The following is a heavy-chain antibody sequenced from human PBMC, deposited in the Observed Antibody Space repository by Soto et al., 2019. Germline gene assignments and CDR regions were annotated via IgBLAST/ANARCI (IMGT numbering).Heavy chain of an antibody. Sequence: QVQLVESGGGVVQPGRSLRLSCAASGFTFSSFGMHWVRQAPGKGLEWEALIPYDGSDEYYRDSVKGRFTISRDNSKNTLSLQVNRLRPEDTAVYYCAKDTAPGVSASHSEYWGQGGLVTV. J-gene: IGHJ4*02. D-gene: IGHD2-2*01. CDR1: GFTFSSFG. CDR3: AKDTAPGVSASHSEY. V-gene: IGHV3-30*18. CDR2: IPYDGSDE.